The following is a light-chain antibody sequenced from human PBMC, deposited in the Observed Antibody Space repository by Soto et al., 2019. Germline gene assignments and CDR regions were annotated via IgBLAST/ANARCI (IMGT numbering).Light chain of an antibody. CDR3: QQYSSSPPEFT. CDR1: QSVSSSY. V-gene: IGKV3-20*01. Sequence: EIVLTQSPGTLSLSPGERATLSCRASQSVSSSYLAWYQQRPGQAPRLLIFGASYRATGIPDRFIGSGSGTDFTVTISRQEPEDFAVYYCQQYSSSPPEFTFGPGTRVDSK. J-gene: IGKJ3*01. CDR2: GAS.